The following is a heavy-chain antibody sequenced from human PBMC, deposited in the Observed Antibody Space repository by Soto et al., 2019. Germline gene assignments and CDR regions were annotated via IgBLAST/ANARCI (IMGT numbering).Heavy chain of an antibody. Sequence: EVQLVESGGGLIQPGGSLRLSCAASGFTVSSNYMSWVRQAPGKGLEWVSVIYSGGSTYYADSVKGRFTISRDNSKNTLYLQMNSLRAEDTAVYYCARGYRYGDYYYGMDVWGQGTTVTVS. V-gene: IGHV3-53*01. D-gene: IGHD5-18*01. J-gene: IGHJ6*02. CDR3: ARGYRYGDYYYGMDV. CDR1: GFTVSSNY. CDR2: IYSGGST.